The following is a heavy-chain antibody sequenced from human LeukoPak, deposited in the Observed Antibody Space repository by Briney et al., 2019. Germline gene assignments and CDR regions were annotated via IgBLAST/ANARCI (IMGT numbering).Heavy chain of an antibody. CDR1: GGSISSYY. CDR2: IYYSGST. CDR3: ARTFRNYDILTGLGYYYYMDV. D-gene: IGHD3-9*01. J-gene: IGHJ6*03. Sequence: SETLSLTCTVSGGSISSYYWSWIRQPPGKGLEWIGHIYYSGSTNYNPSLKSRVTISVDTSKNQFSLKLSSVTAADTAVYYCARTFRNYDILTGLGYYYYMDVWGKGTTVTVSS. V-gene: IGHV4-59*01.